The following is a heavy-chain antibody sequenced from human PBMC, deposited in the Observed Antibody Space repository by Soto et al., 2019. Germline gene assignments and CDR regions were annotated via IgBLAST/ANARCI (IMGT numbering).Heavy chain of an antibody. V-gene: IGHV1-18*01. Sequence: ASVKVSCKASGYTFTSYGISWVRQAPGQGLEWMGWISAYNGNTNYAQKLQGRVTMTTDTSTSTAYMELRSLRSDDTAVYYCARGPVVVPAAPSYPFDYWGQGTLVTVSS. CDR3: ARGPVVVPAAPSYPFDY. J-gene: IGHJ4*02. CDR2: ISAYNGNT. D-gene: IGHD2-2*01. CDR1: GYTFTSYG.